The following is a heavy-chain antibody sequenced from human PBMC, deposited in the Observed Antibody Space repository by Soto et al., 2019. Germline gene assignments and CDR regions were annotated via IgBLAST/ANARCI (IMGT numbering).Heavy chain of an antibody. J-gene: IGHJ6*02. V-gene: IGHV4-31*03. CDR1: GGSISSGGYY. Sequence: SETLSLACTVSGGSISSGGYYWSWIRQHPGKGLEWIVYIYYSGSTYYNPSLKSRVTISVDTAKNQYSLKLSSVTAADAAVYYGARVPTSYSSGWYTPLLTYDYYGMDVWGQGTTVT. CDR3: ARVPTSYSSGWYTPLLTYDYYGMDV. CDR2: IYYSGST. D-gene: IGHD6-13*01.